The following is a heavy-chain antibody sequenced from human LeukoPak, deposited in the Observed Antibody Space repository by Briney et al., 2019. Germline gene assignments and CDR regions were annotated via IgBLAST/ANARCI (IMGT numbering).Heavy chain of an antibody. CDR3: ARTNRPRGGLGP. CDR2: INHSGST. J-gene: IGHJ5*02. Sequence: SETLSLTCAVYGGSFSGYYWSWIRQSPGKGLEWIGEINHSGSTNYNPSLKSRVTISVDTSKNQFSLKLSSVTAADTAMYYCARTNRPRGGLGPWGQGTLVTVSS. V-gene: IGHV4-34*01. D-gene: IGHD3-10*01. CDR1: GGSFSGYY.